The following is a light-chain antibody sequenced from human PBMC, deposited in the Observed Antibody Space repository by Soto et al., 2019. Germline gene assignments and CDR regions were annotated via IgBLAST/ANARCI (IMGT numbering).Light chain of an antibody. J-gene: IGLJ2*01. Sequence: QSVLTQPPSASGTPGQRVAISCSGSSSNIGSNFVHWYQQLPGAAPKLLIYTNKQRPSGVPDRFSGSKSGPSASLAISGLRSEDEADYYCAPWDDILSGVVFGGGTKVTVL. CDR1: SSNIGSNF. CDR3: APWDDILSGVV. CDR2: TNK. V-gene: IGLV1-47*01.